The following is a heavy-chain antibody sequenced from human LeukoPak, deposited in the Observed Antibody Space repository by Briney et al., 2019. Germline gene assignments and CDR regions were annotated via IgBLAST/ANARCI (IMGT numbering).Heavy chain of an antibody. CDR2: IYLRDSDT. V-gene: IGHV5-51*01. CDR1: GYNFTSHW. CDR3: ARPSGTYNRFDS. Sequence: GESLKIFCKGSGYNFTSHWNGWVRQVTGKGLDWMGIIYLRDSDTRYSPSFQGQVTISADKSISTAYLQWSSLKASDTAMYYCARPSGTYNRFDSWGQGTLVTVSS. J-gene: IGHJ4*02. D-gene: IGHD3-3*01.